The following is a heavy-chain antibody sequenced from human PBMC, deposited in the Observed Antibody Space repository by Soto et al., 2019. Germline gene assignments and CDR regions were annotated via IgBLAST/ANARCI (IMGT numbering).Heavy chain of an antibody. V-gene: IGHV4-34*01. CDR3: AKNIWAPWYFDL. J-gene: IGHJ2*01. Sequence: QVQLQQWGAGLLKPSETLSLTCAVYGGSFSGYYWSWIRQPPGKGLEWIGEINHSGSTNYNPSLKGRATISVDTSKNQFSLKLSSVTAADTAVYYCAKNIWAPWYFDLWGRGTLVTVSS. CDR2: INHSGST. D-gene: IGHD7-27*01. CDR1: GGSFSGYY.